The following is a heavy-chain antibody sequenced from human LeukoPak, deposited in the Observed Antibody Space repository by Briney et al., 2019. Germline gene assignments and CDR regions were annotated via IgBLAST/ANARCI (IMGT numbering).Heavy chain of an antibody. D-gene: IGHD5-18*01. CDR1: GGSISSYY. V-gene: IGHV4-59*01. Sequence: PSETLSLTCTVSGGSISSYYWSWIRQPPGKGLEWIGYIYYSGSTNYNPSLKSRVTISVDTSKNQFSLKLSSVTAADTAVYYCARGGGYSYGSRYYFDYWGQGTLVTVSS. J-gene: IGHJ4*02. CDR3: ARGGGYSYGSRYYFDY. CDR2: IYYSGST.